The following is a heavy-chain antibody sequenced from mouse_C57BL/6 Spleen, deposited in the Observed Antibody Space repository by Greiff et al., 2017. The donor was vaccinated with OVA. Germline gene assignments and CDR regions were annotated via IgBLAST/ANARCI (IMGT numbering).Heavy chain of an antibody. CDR1: GYTFTSYW. CDR2: IDPSDSYT. CDR3: ARRGYYGSSYAMDY. V-gene: IGHV1-50*01. J-gene: IGHJ4*01. D-gene: IGHD1-1*01. Sequence: VQLQQPGAELVKPGASVKLSCKASGYTFTSYWMQWVKQRPGQGLEWIGEIDPSDSYTNYNQKFKGKATLTVDTSSSTAYMQLSSLTSEDSAVDYCARRGYYGSSYAMDYWGQGTSVTVSS.